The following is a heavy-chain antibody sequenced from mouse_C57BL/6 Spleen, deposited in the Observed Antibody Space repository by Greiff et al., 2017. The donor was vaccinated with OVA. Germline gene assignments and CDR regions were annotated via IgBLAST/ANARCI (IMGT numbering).Heavy chain of an antibody. CDR2: IDPSDSYT. CDR1: GYTFTSYW. J-gene: IGHJ1*03. CDR3: AREELGRYFDV. D-gene: IGHD4-1*01. Sequence: QVQLQQPGAELVRPGTSVKLSCKASGYTFTSYWMHWVKQRPGQGLEWIGVIDPSDSYTNYNQKFKGKATLTVDTSSSTAYMQLSSLTSEDSAVYYCAREELGRYFDVWGTGTTVTVSS. V-gene: IGHV1-59*01.